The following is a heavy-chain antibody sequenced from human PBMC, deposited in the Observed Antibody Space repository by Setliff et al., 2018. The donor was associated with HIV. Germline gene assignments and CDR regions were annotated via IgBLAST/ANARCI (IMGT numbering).Heavy chain of an antibody. D-gene: IGHD3-16*01. CDR3: AKGVKYVDP. CDR1: GFTFSRYW. J-gene: IGHJ5*02. Sequence: GGSLRLSCAASGFTFSRYWMHWVRQAPGQGLVWVSGINNDTTTTTYADSVKGRFTISRDTSINLVYLHMHRLIAEDTAVYYCAKGVKYVDPWGQGTLVTVSS. V-gene: IGHV3-74*01. CDR2: INNDTTTT.